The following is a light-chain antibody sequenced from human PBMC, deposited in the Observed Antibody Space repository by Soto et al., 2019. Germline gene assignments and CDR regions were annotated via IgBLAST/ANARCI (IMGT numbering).Light chain of an antibody. CDR3: QQYHGYWT. J-gene: IGKJ1*01. V-gene: IGKV1-5*01. CDR2: DAS. Sequence: IQMTQSPSTLSASVRDRVTITCRASQSISSSLAWYQQKPGKAPNLLISDASSLESGVPSRFSGSGSGTEFTLTISSLQPDDFATYFCQQYHGYWTFGQGTKVEIK. CDR1: QSISSS.